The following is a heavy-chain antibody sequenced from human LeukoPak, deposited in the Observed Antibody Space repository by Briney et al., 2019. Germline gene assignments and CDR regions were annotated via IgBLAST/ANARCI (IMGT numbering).Heavy chain of an antibody. D-gene: IGHD6-13*01. Sequence: GASVKVSCKASGYTFTSYDINWARQATGQGLEWMGWMNPNSGATNYAQKFQGRVTMTRDTSISTAYMELSRLRSDDTAVYYCASPGGSWFWGQGAFDIWGQGTMVTVSS. V-gene: IGHV1-2*02. CDR3: ASPGGSWFWGQGAFDI. CDR2: MNPNSGAT. J-gene: IGHJ3*02. CDR1: GYTFTSYD.